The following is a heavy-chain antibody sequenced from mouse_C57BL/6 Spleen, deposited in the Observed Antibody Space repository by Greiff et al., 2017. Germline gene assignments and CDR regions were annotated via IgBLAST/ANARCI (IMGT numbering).Heavy chain of an antibody. CDR1: GFTFSDFY. CDR2: SRNKANDYTT. Sequence: EVKLVESGGGLVQSGRSLRLSCATSGFTFSDFYMEWVRQAPGKGLEWIAASRNKANDYTTEYSASVKGRFIVSRDTSQSILYLQMNALRAEDTAIYYCAREPGTDYAMDYWGQGTSVTVSS. J-gene: IGHJ4*01. V-gene: IGHV7-1*01. D-gene: IGHD3-3*01. CDR3: AREPGTDYAMDY.